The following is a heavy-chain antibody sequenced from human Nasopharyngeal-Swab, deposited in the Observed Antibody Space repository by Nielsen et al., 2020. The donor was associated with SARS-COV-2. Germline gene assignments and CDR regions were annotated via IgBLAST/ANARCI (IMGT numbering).Heavy chain of an antibody. CDR3: AKDRYSWVAAAAPGVYFDY. V-gene: IGHV3-23*01. D-gene: IGHD6-13*01. J-gene: IGHJ4*02. CDR2: ISGSGGST. CDR1: GFTFSSYS. Sequence: GESLKISCAASGFTFSSYSMNWVRQAPGKGLEWVSAISGSGGSTYYADSVKGRFTISRDNSKNTLYLQMNSLRAEDTAVYYCAKDRYSWVAAAAPGVYFDYWGQGTLVTVSS.